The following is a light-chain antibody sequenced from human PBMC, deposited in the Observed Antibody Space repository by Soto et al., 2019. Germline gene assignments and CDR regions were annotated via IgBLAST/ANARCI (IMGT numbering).Light chain of an antibody. J-gene: IGLJ3*02. CDR2: DNN. Sequence: QSVLTQPPSVSAAPGQKVTISCSGSSSNIGNNYVSWYQQLPGTAPKLLIYDNNKRPSGIPDRFSGSKSGTSATLGITGLPTGDEADYYCGTWDSSLSAWVFGGGTKLTVL. CDR1: SSNIGNNY. V-gene: IGLV1-51*01. CDR3: GTWDSSLSAWV.